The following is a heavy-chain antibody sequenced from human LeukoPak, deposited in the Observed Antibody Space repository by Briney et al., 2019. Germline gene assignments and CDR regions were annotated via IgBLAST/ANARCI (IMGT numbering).Heavy chain of an antibody. Sequence: KTSETLSLTCAAYGGSFSGYYWSWIRQPPGKGLEWIGEINHSGSTNYNPSLKSRVTISVDTSKNQFSLKLSSVTAADTAVYYCARTRARHYGMDVWGQGTTVTVSS. J-gene: IGHJ6*02. V-gene: IGHV4-34*01. CDR2: INHSGST. CDR3: ARTRARHYGMDV. D-gene: IGHD6-6*01. CDR1: GGSFSGYY.